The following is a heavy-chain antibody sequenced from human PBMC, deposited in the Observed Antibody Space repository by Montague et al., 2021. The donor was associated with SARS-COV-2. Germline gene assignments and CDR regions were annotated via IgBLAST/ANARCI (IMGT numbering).Heavy chain of an antibody. CDR3: ARDDGSGSYYVSFDY. J-gene: IGHJ4*02. V-gene: IGHV3-30*04. Sequence: SRRLSCAASGFTFSSHAMHWVRQAPGKGLEWVAIISYDGSNEYYADSVKGRFTISRDNSKNTLYLQMNSLRAEDTAVYYCARDDGSGSYYVSFDYWGQGTLVTVSS. D-gene: IGHD3-10*01. CDR1: GFTFSSHA. CDR2: ISYDGSNE.